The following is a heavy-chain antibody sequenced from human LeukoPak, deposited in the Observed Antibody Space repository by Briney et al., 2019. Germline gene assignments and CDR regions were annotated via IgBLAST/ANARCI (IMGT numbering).Heavy chain of an antibody. J-gene: IGHJ5*01. Sequence: ASVKVSCKASGYTFIAYYMYWVRQAPGQGLEWMGWINPNSGGTKYAQKVQGRVTMTRDTSISTAYMELSRLRSDDTAVYYCAREQWFDYWGQGTLVTVSS. CDR1: GYTFIAYY. CDR2: INPNSGGT. CDR3: AREQWFDY. V-gene: IGHV1-2*02.